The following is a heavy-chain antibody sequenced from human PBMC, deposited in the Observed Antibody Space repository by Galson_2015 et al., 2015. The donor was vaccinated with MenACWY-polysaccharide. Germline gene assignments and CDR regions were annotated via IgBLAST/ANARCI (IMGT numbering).Heavy chain of an antibody. J-gene: IGHJ4*02. Sequence: CAISGDRVSRHNGAWNWIRQPPSRGPEWLGRTYYRSKWYNDYAVSVKSRISINPDTSKNQFSLQLNSVTPEDTAVYYCTGRGYSGYDWGYWGQGILVPVSS. V-gene: IGHV6-1*01. D-gene: IGHD5-12*01. CDR3: TGRGYSGYDWGY. CDR1: GDRVSRHNGA. CDR2: TYYRSKWYN.